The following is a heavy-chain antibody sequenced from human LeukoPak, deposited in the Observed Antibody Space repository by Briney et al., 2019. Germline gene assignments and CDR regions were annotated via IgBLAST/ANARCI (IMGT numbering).Heavy chain of an antibody. CDR2: VSSDGSNK. CDR1: GFTFSSYG. J-gene: IGHJ3*02. CDR3: ARSPYSGRYFAAFDI. Sequence: PGGSLRLPCAASGFTFSSYGMHWVRQAPGNGLEWVAVVSSDGSNKYYADSVKGRFTISRDNSKNTLDLQMNSLGPEDTAVYYCARSPYSGRYFAAFDIWGQGTMVIVSS. D-gene: IGHD1-26*01. V-gene: IGHV3-30*03.